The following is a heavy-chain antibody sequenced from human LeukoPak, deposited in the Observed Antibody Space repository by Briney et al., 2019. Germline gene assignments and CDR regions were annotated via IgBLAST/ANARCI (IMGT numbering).Heavy chain of an antibody. CDR1: AYTFYNYA. CDR2: ISHDGAST. D-gene: IGHD3-16*01. V-gene: IGHV3-23*01. CDR3: AKYGSGQLWLLGWYFDF. Sequence: GRSMRLSCAASAYTFYNYAVTWVRQAPGKGLEWVSSISHDGASTHYADSVKGRFTISRDNSKNTVFLQMDSLRAEDTAVYFCAKYGSGQLWLLGWYFDFWGRGTLVSVSS. J-gene: IGHJ2*01.